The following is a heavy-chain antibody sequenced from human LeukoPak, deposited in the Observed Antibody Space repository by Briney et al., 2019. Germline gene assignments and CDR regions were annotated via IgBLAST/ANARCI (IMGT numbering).Heavy chain of an antibody. CDR3: ANLLDY. CDR1: GFTFSSYG. V-gene: IGHV3-30*18. CDR2: ISYDGSK. J-gene: IGHJ4*02. Sequence: GRSLRLSCAASGFTFSSYGMHWDRQAPGKGLEWVAVISYDGSKYYADSVKGRFTISRDNSKNTLYLQMNSLRAEDTAVYYCANLLDYWGQGTLVTVSS.